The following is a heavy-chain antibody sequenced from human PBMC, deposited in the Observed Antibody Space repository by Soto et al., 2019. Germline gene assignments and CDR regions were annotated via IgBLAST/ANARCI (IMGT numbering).Heavy chain of an antibody. CDR2: INPNSGGT. CDR1: GYTFTGYY. D-gene: IGHD6-13*01. Sequence: QVQLVQSGAEVKKPGASVKVSCKASGYTFTGYYMHWVRQAPGQGLEWMGWINPNSGGTNYAQKFQGWVTMTRDTSISTAYMELSRLRSDDTAVYYCARALAGYSSSFTEKYWFDPWGQGTLVTVSS. J-gene: IGHJ5*02. CDR3: ARALAGYSSSFTEKYWFDP. V-gene: IGHV1-2*04.